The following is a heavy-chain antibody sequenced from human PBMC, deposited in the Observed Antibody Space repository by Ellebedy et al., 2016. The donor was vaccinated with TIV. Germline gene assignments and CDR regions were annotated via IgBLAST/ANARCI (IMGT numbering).Heavy chain of an antibody. CDR2: IYYSGST. CDR3: ARHGVITMVRGVIMAAFDY. D-gene: IGHD3-10*01. V-gene: IGHV4-39*01. J-gene: IGHJ4*02. Sequence: MPSETLSLTCTVSGGSISSSSYYWGWIRQPPGKGLEWIGSIYYSGSTYYNPSLKSRVTISVDTSKNQFSLKLSSVTAADTAVYYCARHGVITMVRGVIMAAFDYWGQGTLVTVSS. CDR1: GGSISSSSYY.